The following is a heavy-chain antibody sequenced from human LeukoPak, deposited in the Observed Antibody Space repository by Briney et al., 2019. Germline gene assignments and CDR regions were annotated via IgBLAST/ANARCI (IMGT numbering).Heavy chain of an antibody. Sequence: GASVKVSCKASGYTSTGYYMHWVRQAPGQGLEWMGWINPNSGGTNYAQKFQGWVTMTRDTSISTAYMELSRLRSDDTAVYYCAREAYYDSSGYYGQFDYWGQGTLVTVSS. V-gene: IGHV1-2*04. CDR2: INPNSGGT. CDR3: AREAYYDSSGYYGQFDY. J-gene: IGHJ4*02. CDR1: GYTSTGYY. D-gene: IGHD3-22*01.